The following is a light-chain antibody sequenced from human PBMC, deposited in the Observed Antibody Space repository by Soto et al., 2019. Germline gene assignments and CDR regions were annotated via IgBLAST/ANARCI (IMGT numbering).Light chain of an antibody. CDR2: SVS. Sequence: QLVLTQPRSVSGSPGQSVTISCTGTSSDVGGHNYVSWYQQHPGKAPKLMISSVSKRPSGVPDRFSGSKSGNTASLTISGLQAEDEADYYCCSYAGSYTYVFGTGTKLTV. CDR1: SSDVGGHNY. J-gene: IGLJ1*01. CDR3: CSYAGSYTYV. V-gene: IGLV2-11*01.